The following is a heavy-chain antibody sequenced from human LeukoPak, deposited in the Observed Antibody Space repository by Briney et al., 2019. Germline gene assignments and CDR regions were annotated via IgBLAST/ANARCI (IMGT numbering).Heavy chain of an antibody. Sequence: ASVKVSCKASGYTFTGYYMHLVRQAPGQGLEWMGWINPNSGGTNYAQKFQGRVTMTRDTSISTAYMELRSLRSDDTAVYYCARAFRGDGYLLWGQGTLVTVSS. CDR3: ARAFRGDGYLL. CDR2: INPNSGGT. V-gene: IGHV1-2*02. J-gene: IGHJ4*02. CDR1: GYTFTGYY. D-gene: IGHD5-24*01.